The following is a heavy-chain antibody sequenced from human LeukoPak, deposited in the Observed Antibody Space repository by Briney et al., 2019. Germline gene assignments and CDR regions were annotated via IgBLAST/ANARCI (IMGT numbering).Heavy chain of an antibody. CDR3: ASRVVTKPTSYAFDI. CDR2: INPSGGST. CDR1: GYTFTCYY. Sequence: GASVKVSCKASGYTFTCYYMHWVRQAPGQGLEWMGIINPSGGSTSYAQKFQGRVTMTRDTSTSTVYMELSSLRSEDTAVYYCASRVVTKPTSYAFDIWGQGTMVTVSS. V-gene: IGHV1-46*03. D-gene: IGHD3-3*01. J-gene: IGHJ3*02.